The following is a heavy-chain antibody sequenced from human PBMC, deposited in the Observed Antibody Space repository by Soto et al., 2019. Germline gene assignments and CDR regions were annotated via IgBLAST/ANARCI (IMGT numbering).Heavy chain of an antibody. CDR3: ARVIAAAGPFDY. J-gene: IGHJ4*02. Sequence: GGSLRLSCAASGFTFSSYAMHWVRQAPGKGLEWVSVISYDGSIVYYADSVKGRFTISRDNSRNTLYLQMNSLRAEDTAVYYCARVIAAAGPFDYWGQGTLVTVSS. D-gene: IGHD6-13*01. CDR2: ISYDGSIV. CDR1: GFTFSSYA. V-gene: IGHV3-30-3*01.